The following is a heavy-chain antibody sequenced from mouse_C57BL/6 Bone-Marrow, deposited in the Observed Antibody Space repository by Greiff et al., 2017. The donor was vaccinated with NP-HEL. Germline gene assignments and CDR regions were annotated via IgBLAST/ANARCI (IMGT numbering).Heavy chain of an antibody. CDR3: ARYPDYYGSSWGFAY. V-gene: IGHV1-64*01. J-gene: IGHJ3*01. D-gene: IGHD1-1*01. CDR2: IHPNSGST. Sequence: QVHVKQPGAELVKPGASVKLSCKASGYTFTSYWMHWVKQRPGQGLEWIGMIHPNSGSTNYNEKFKSKATLTVDKSSSTAYMQLSSLTSEDSAVYYCARYPDYYGSSWGFAYWGQGTLVTVSA. CDR1: GYTFTSYW.